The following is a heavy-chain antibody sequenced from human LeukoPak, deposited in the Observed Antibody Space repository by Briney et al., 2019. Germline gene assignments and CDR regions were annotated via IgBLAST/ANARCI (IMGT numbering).Heavy chain of an antibody. D-gene: IGHD3-3*01. Sequence: GASVKVSCKASGYTFTGYYMHWVRQAPGRGLEWMGWINPNSGGTNYAQKFQGRVTMTRDTSISTAYMELSRLRSDDTAVYYCARDRDYDFWSGYSGEGLVDYWGQGTLVTVSS. CDR1: GYTFTGYY. V-gene: IGHV1-2*02. CDR2: INPNSGGT. CDR3: ARDRDYDFWSGYSGEGLVDY. J-gene: IGHJ4*02.